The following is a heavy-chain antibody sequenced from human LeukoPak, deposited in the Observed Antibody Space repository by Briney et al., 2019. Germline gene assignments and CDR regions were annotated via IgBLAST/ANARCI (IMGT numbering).Heavy chain of an antibody. CDR1: GGTFISYA. D-gene: IGHD3-10*01. CDR2: IIPILGIA. Sequence: SVKVSCKASGGTFISYAISWVRQAPGQGGEWRGRIIPILGIANYAQKFQGTVTITADNSTSTAYMELSSLSSEDTAVYYCAMPYGSGSYYNPAAAFDIWGQGTMVTVSS. CDR3: AMPYGSGSYYNPAAAFDI. V-gene: IGHV1-69*04. J-gene: IGHJ3*02.